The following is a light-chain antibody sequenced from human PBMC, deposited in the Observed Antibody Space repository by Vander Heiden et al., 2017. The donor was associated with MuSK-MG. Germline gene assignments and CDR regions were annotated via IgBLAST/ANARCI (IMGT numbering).Light chain of an antibody. J-gene: IGLJ2*01. V-gene: IGLV1-40*01. CDR2: NNN. CDR1: SPNLGSNYD. Sequence: QSVLTQPPSASGAPRQRATISCTGSSPNLGSNYDVHWYQQLPGTAPKLRSFNNNIRPSGVPDRFSGSKSDTSASLAITGLLPEDEADYYCQSYDSSLSGVVCGGGTKL. CDR3: QSYDSSLSGVV.